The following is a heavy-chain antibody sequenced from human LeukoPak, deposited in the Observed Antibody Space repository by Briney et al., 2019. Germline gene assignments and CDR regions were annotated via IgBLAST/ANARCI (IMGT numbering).Heavy chain of an antibody. Sequence: GGSLRLSCAASGFTFDSYAMSWIRQAPGKGLEWVSYISSSGSTIYYADSVKGRFTISRDNAKNSLYLQMNSLRAEDTAVYYCARDIRYHYYMDVWGKGTTVTVSS. CDR2: ISSSGSTI. V-gene: IGHV3-11*01. CDR3: ARDIRYHYYMDV. CDR1: GFTFDSYA. J-gene: IGHJ6*03. D-gene: IGHD3-16*01.